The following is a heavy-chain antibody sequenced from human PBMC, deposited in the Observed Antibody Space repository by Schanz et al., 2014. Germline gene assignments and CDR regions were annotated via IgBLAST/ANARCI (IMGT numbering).Heavy chain of an antibody. Sequence: EVQLLESGGGLVQPGGSLRLSCAASGFTFSSYAMNWVRQAPGKGLVWVSRTSNDGSFTTFADSVKGRFTISRDNAKNTLYLQMNGLRAEDTAVFYCARDGAELYYFDDWGQGTLXTVSS. CDR3: ARDGAELYYFDD. J-gene: IGHJ4*02. D-gene: IGHD1-1*01. CDR1: GFTFSSYA. CDR2: TSNDGSFT. V-gene: IGHV3-74*01.